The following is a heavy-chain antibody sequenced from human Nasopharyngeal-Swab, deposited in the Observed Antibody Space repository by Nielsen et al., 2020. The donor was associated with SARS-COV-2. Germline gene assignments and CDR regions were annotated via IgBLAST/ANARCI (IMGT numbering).Heavy chain of an antibody. V-gene: IGHV3-21*04. J-gene: IGHJ4*02. CDR3: AKVKSNYDILTGYYDY. CDR2: ISSSSSYI. D-gene: IGHD3-9*01. Sequence: WIRQPPGKGLEWVSSISSSSSYIYYADSVKGRFTISRDNAKNSLYLQMNSLRAEDTALYYCAKVKSNYDILTGYYDYWGQGTLVTVSS.